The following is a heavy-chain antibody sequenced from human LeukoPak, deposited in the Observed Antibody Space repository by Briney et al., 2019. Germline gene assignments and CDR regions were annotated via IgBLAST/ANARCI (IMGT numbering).Heavy chain of an antibody. Sequence: SVKVSCKASGGTFSSYAISWVRQAPGQGLEWMGRIIPIFGTANYAQKFQGRVTITTDESTSTAYMELSSLRSEDTVVYYCARKDSYDSSEVYFQHWGQGTLVTVSS. J-gene: IGHJ1*01. D-gene: IGHD3-22*01. CDR2: IIPIFGTA. CDR3: ARKDSYDSSEVYFQH. V-gene: IGHV1-69*05. CDR1: GGTFSSYA.